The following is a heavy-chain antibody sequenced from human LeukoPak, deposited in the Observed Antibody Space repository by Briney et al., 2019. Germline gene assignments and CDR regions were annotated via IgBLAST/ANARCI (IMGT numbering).Heavy chain of an antibody. CDR2: IYYSETT. Sequence: SETLSLTCTVSGGSISSYYWSWIRQPPGKGLEWIGYIYYSETTIYNPSLNNRASISVHTSKKEFSLKLYSVTAADTAVYYCASIPAALYYYYGMDVWGQGTTVTVSS. D-gene: IGHD2-2*01. CDR1: GGSISSYY. V-gene: IGHV4-59*01. CDR3: ASIPAALYYYYGMDV. J-gene: IGHJ6*02.